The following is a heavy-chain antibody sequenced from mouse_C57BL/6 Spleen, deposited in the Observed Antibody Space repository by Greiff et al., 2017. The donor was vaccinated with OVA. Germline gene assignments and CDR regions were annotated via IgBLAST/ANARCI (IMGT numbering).Heavy chain of an antibody. CDR3: AKGDYAGGSYFDD. CDR2: IYPGDGDT. J-gene: IGHJ2*01. Sequence: VQGVESGPELVKPGASVKISCKASGYAFSSSWMNWVKQRPGKGLEWIGRIYPGDGDTNYNGKFKGKATLTADKSSSTAYMQLSSLTSEDSAVYFCAKGDYAGGSYFDDWGQGTTLTVSS. CDR1: GYAFSSSW. V-gene: IGHV1-82*01. D-gene: IGHD2-4*01.